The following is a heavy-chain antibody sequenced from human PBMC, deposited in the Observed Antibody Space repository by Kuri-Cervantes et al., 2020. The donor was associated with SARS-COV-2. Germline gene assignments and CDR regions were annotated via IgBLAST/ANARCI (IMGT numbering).Heavy chain of an antibody. V-gene: IGHV3-11*04. CDR3: ARTINQGDSGYETLYYYMDV. Sequence: GESLKISCAASGFTFSDYYMSWIRQAPGKGLEWVSYISSSGSTIYYADSVKGRFTISRDNAKNSLYLQMNSLRAEDTAVYYCARTINQGDSGYETLYYYMDVWGKGTTVTVSS. D-gene: IGHD5-12*01. CDR1: GFTFSDYY. J-gene: IGHJ6*03. CDR2: ISSSGSTI.